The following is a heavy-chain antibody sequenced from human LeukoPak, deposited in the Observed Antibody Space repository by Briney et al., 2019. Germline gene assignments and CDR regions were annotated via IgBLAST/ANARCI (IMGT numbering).Heavy chain of an antibody. CDR3: ATGQYCGGGSCYLDY. D-gene: IGHD2-15*01. V-gene: IGHV1-69-2*01. J-gene: IGHJ4*02. CDR2: VDPEDAET. Sequence: ASVKVSCKASGYTFTSYYMHWVQQAPGKGLEWMGRVDPEDAETVYAEKFQGRVTITADTSTDTAYMELSSLRSEDTAVYYCATGQYCGGGSCYLDYWGQGTLVTVSS. CDR1: GYTFTSYY.